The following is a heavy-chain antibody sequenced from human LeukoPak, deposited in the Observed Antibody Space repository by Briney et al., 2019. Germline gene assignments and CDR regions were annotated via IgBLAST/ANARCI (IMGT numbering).Heavy chain of an antibody. V-gene: IGHV3-48*03. CDR1: GFTFSSYE. CDR3: AELGITMIGGV. J-gene: IGHJ6*04. Sequence: GGALRLSCAAPGFTFSSYEMNWVRQAPGKGLEWVSYISSSGSTIYYADSVKGRFTISRDNAKNSLYLQMNSLRAEDTAVYYCAELGITMIGGVWGKGTTVTISS. D-gene: IGHD3-10*02. CDR2: ISSSGSTI.